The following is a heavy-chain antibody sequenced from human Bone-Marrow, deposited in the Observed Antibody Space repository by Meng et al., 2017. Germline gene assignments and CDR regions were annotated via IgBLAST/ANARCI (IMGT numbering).Heavy chain of an antibody. CDR1: GDSVSDNSAA. V-gene: IGHV4-61*08. J-gene: IGHJ6*02. CDR3: ARGTGITMVRGVITYLAAPYYYYYYGMDV. D-gene: IGHD3-10*01. CDR2: IDDRGIT. Sequence: SQTLSLTCAISGDSVSDNSAAWNWIRQPPGKGLEWIGYIDDRGITTYNPFLKSRLTISIDTSKTQCSLKLSSVTAADTAVYYCARGTGITMVRGVITYLAAPYYYYYYGMDVWGQGTTVTVSS.